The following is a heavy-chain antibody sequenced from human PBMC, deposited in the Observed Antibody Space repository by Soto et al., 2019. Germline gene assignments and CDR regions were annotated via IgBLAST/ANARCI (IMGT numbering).Heavy chain of an antibody. Sequence: PGGSLRLSCAASGFTFSSYSMNWVRQAPGKGLEWVSSISSSSSYIYYADSVKGRFTISRDNAKNSLYLQMNSLRAEDTAVYYCARDLGLQWLLSGPPEYFDYWGQGTLVTVSS. D-gene: IGHD6-19*01. CDR2: ISSSSSYI. CDR1: GFTFSSYS. J-gene: IGHJ4*02. CDR3: ARDLGLQWLLSGPPEYFDY. V-gene: IGHV3-21*01.